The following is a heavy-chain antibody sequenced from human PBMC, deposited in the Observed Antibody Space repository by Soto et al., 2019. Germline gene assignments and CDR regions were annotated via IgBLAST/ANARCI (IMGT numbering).Heavy chain of an antibody. Sequence: LRLSCAASGFTFSSYAMSWVRQAPSEGLEWVSDISGSGDSTYYADSVKGRFTISRDNSKNTLYLQMNSLRAEDTAVYYCAKDTKTARNYYDSHIGAFDIWGQGTMVTVSS. CDR1: GFTFSSYA. D-gene: IGHD3-22*01. CDR2: ISGSGDST. J-gene: IGHJ3*02. CDR3: AKDTKTARNYYDSHIGAFDI. V-gene: IGHV3-23*01.